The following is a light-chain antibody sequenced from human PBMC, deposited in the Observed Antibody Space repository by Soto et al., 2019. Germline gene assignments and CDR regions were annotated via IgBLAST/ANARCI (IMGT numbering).Light chain of an antibody. Sequence: EIVLTQSPATLSVSPGERATLSCRASQSVSSNLAWYQQKPGQAPRLLIYGASTRATGIPARFSGSGSGTEFTLTISSLQSGDFALYYCQQYNDWPLTFGQGTKVDI. CDR1: QSVSSN. CDR2: GAS. V-gene: IGKV3-15*01. J-gene: IGKJ1*01. CDR3: QQYNDWPLT.